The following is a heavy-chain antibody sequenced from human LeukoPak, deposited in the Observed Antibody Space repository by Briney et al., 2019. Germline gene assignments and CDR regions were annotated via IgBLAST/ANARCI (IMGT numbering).Heavy chain of an antibody. CDR2: IYRSGST. D-gene: IGHD3-22*01. V-gene: IGHV4-38-2*01. J-gene: IGHJ3*02. Sequence: SETLSLTCAVSGYSISSDYYWGWIRQPPGKGLEWIGSIYRSGSTYYNPSLKSRVTISVDTSKNQFSLKLTSVTAADTAVYYCARHEGPPHYYDSSGSGSDSFDIWGQGTMVTVSS. CDR1: GYSISSDYY. CDR3: ARHEGPPHYYDSSGSGSDSFDI.